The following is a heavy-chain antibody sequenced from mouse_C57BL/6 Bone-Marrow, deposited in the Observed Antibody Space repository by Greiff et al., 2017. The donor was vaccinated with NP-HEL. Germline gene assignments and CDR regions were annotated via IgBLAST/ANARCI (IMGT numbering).Heavy chain of an antibody. CDR3: ARGYYGSSSYFEY. V-gene: IGHV5-4*03. CDR1: GFTFSSYA. D-gene: IGHD1-1*01. J-gene: IGHJ2*01. Sequence: EVMLVESGGGLVKPGGSLKLSCAASGFTFSSYAMSWVRQTPEKRLEWVATISDGGSYTYYPDNVKGRFTISRDNAKNNLYLQMSHLKSEDTAMYYCARGYYGSSSYFEYWGQGTTLTVSS. CDR2: ISDGGSYT.